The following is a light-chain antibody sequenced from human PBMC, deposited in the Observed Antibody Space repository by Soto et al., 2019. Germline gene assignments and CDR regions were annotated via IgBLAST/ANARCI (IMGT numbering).Light chain of an antibody. CDR1: LTISSY. V-gene: IGKV1-39*01. CDR3: QQSHSIPRT. Sequence: DIQMTQSPSSLSAFVGDRVTITCRASLTISSYLNWYQQKSGKAPNLLISAASSLESGVPPRFSGSGSGTDFTLTITSLQPEDFATYYCQQSHSIPRTFGQGTKVDIK. CDR2: AAS. J-gene: IGKJ1*01.